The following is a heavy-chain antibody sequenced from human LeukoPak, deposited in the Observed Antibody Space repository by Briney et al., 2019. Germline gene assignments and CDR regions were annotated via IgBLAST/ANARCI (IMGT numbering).Heavy chain of an antibody. CDR1: GGSISSYY. V-gene: IGHV4-59*08. CDR3: ARQGGGFWYFDL. J-gene: IGHJ2*01. Sequence: SETLSLTCTVSGGSISSYYWSWIRQPPGKGLEWIGYIYYSGSTNYNPSLKSRVTISVDTSKNQFSLKLSSVTAADTAVYYCARQGGGFWYFDLWGRGTLVAVSS. CDR2: IYYSGST. D-gene: IGHD6-25*01.